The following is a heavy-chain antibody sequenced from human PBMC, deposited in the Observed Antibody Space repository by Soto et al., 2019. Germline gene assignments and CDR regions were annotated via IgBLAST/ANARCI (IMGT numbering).Heavy chain of an antibody. CDR2: IRSGAGST. CDR3: AKLYWNPRYFDS. Sequence: LRLSCAASGFSFSNYAMSWVRQAPGKGLEWVSAIRSGAGSTSYADSVRGRFTISRDRSKNTLYLQMNSLRAEDTAIYYCAKLYWNPRYFDSWGQGARVTVSS. V-gene: IGHV3-23*01. J-gene: IGHJ4*02. D-gene: IGHD1-1*01. CDR1: GFSFSNYA.